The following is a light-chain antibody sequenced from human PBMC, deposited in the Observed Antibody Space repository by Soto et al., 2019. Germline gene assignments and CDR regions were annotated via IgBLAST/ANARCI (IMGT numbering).Light chain of an antibody. J-gene: IGKJ3*01. CDR3: HQYNSWPRGT. V-gene: IGKV3-20*01. CDR2: ASS. CDR1: QSLSNSY. Sequence: EIVLTQSPGTLSLSPGERATLSCRASQSLSNSYLAWYQQKPGQAPRLLIYASSTRATGIPDRFSGSGSGTDFTLTISRLEPEDCAVYYCHQYNSWPRGTFGPGTKVEIK.